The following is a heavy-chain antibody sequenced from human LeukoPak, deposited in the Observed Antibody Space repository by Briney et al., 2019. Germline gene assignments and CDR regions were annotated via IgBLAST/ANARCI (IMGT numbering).Heavy chain of an antibody. CDR3: ATYRQVLLPFES. D-gene: IGHD2-8*02. J-gene: IGHJ4*02. CDR1: GFTFSSYW. V-gene: IGHV3-7*03. CDR2: IKQDGSEK. Sequence: PGRSLRLSCAASGFTFSSYWMSWVRQAPGKGLEWVANIKQDGSEKYYVDSVKGRFTISRDNAKNSLYLQMNSLRADDTAIYYCATYRQVLLPFESWGQGTLVTVSS.